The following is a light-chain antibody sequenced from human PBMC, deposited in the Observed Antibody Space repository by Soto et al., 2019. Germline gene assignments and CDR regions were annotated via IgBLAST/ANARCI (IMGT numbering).Light chain of an antibody. J-gene: IGKJ3*01. CDR3: QQYNNWPPIT. CDR2: GAS. CDR1: QSVSSN. Sequence: SPSALSVTTRARATLYCIVSQSVSSNLAWYQQKPGQAPRLLIYGASTRVIDFPARFSGSGSGTEFTLTIDSLQSEDSAIYYCQQYNNWPPITVGPGTKVDI. V-gene: IGKV3-15*01.